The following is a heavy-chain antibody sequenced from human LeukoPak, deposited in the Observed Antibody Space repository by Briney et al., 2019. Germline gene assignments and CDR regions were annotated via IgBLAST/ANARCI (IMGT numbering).Heavy chain of an antibody. CDR3: ARGMSLPGIAVAGIDY. J-gene: IGHJ4*02. V-gene: IGHV3-21*01. Sequence: GGSLRLSCAASGFTFSSYSMNWVRQAPGKGPEWVSSISSSSSYIYYADSVKGRFTISRDNAKNSLYLQMNSLRAEDTAVYYCARGMSLPGIAVAGIDYWGQGSLVTVSS. D-gene: IGHD6-19*01. CDR1: GFTFSSYS. CDR2: ISSSSSYI.